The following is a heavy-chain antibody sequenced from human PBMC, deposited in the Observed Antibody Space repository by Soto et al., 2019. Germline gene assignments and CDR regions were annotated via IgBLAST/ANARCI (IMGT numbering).Heavy chain of an antibody. D-gene: IGHD6-6*01. CDR3: AKASDGGMDV. J-gene: IGHJ6*02. V-gene: IGHV3-30*18. CDR2: ISYDGSNK. CDR1: GFTFSSYG. Sequence: QVQLVESGGGVVQPGRSLRLSCAASGFTFSSYGMHWVRQAPGKGLEWVAVISYDGSNKYYADSVKGRFTISRDNSKNTLYLQMNSLRAEDTAVYYCAKASDGGMDVWGQGTTVTVSS.